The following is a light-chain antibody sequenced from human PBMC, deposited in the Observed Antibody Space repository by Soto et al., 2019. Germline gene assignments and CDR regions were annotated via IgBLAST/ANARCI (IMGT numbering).Light chain of an antibody. CDR2: YDS. CDR3: QVWDSSSDRV. J-gene: IGLJ3*02. CDR1: NIGSKS. Sequence: SYELTQPPSVSVAPGKTARITCGGNNIGSKSVHWYQQKPGQAPVLVIYYDSDRPSETPERFSGSNSGNTATLTISRVEAGDEADYYCQVWDSSSDRVFGGGTKLTVL. V-gene: IGLV3-21*04.